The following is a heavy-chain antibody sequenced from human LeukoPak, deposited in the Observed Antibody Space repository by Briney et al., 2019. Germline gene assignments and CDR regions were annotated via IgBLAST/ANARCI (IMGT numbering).Heavy chain of an antibody. CDR1: GYTFTGYY. Sequence: GASVKVSCKASGYTFTGYYMHWVRQAPGQGLEWMGWINPNSGGTNYAQKFQGRVTMTRDTSTSTVYMELSSLRSEDTAVYYCARGGGIVVGTRYYFDYWGQGTLVTVSS. D-gene: IGHD3-22*01. J-gene: IGHJ4*02. CDR3: ARGGGIVVGTRYYFDY. V-gene: IGHV1-2*02. CDR2: INPNSGGT.